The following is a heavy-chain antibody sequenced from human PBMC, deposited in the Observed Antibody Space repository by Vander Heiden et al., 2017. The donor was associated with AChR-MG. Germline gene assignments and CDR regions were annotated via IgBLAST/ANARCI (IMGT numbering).Heavy chain of an antibody. CDR1: GFTFRNAG. CDR3: TTDLMVATWDLDY. D-gene: IGHD2-8*01. V-gene: IGHV3-15*01. CDR2: IKSKADGGTT. Sequence: EVQPVESGGGLVKPGGSLRLSCAASGFTFRNAGMSWVRGAAGRGRGGVGRIKSKADGGTTDNAAPVKGRFTISRDNSKNTLYLKRSSLKTENTAVYNCTTDLMVATWDLDYGGQGTRVTVS. J-gene: IGHJ4*02.